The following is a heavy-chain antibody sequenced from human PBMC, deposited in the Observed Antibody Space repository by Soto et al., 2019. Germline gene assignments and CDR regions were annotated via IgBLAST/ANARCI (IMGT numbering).Heavy chain of an antibody. D-gene: IGHD4-4*01. V-gene: IGHV1-18*01. CDR2: ISAYSGST. J-gene: IGHJ3*02. CDR3: ARELATVTLDAFDI. Sequence: ASVKVSCKASGYTFTSYGFSWVRQAPGKGLEWMGWISAYSGSTNYAQKLQGRLTMTRDTSTSTVYMEMNSLRSDDTAVYYCARELATVTLDAFDIWGQGTMVTVSS. CDR1: GYTFTSYG.